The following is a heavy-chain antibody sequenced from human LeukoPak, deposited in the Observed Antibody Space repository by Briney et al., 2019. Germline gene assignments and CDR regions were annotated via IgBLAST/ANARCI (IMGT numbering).Heavy chain of an antibody. CDR3: ARGLSLWSTPTSSYYYRMDV. CDR2: IIPIFNTI. Sequence: SVTVSRKASVGTLTTYSISWVRHAPGQGLGWMGGIIPIFNTINYAQRFQARVTLTADEATNTTYMELNSLRSEETAVYYCARGLSLWSTPTSSYYYRMDVWGEGTTVAVSS. V-gene: IGHV1-69*13. J-gene: IGHJ6*01. D-gene: IGHD2-21*01. CDR1: VGTLTTYS.